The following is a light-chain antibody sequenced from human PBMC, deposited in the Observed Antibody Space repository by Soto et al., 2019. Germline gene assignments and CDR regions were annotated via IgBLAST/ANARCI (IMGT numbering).Light chain of an antibody. V-gene: IGKV3-11*01. CDR1: HYISSD. Sequence: EIVLTQSPATLSLSPGERATLSCRASHYISSDLAWYQHKPGQAPRLLIYDASDRATGIPARFSGTGSGTDFTLTISRLEPEDFAVYYCQQRTVWPPAFGQGTRLEI. J-gene: IGKJ5*01. CDR2: DAS. CDR3: QQRTVWPPA.